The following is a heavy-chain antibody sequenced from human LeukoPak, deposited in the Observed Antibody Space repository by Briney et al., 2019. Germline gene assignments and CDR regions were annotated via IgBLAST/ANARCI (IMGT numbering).Heavy chain of an antibody. CDR3: ARVHSSTIDY. CDR1: GGSFSGYY. J-gene: IGHJ4*02. D-gene: IGHD6-13*01. CDR2: INHSGST. V-gene: IGHV4-34*01. Sequence: SETLSLTCAVYGGSFSGYYWSWIRQPPGKGLEWIGEINHSGSTNYNPSLKSRVTISVDTSKNQFSLKLSSVTAADTAVYYCARVHSSTIDYWGQGTLVTVSS.